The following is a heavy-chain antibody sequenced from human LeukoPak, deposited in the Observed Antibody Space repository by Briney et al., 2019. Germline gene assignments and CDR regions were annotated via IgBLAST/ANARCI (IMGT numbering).Heavy chain of an antibody. CDR1: GYIFTSYW. D-gene: IGHD4-23*01. J-gene: IGHJ4*02. CDR2: IYPGDSNT. Sequence: GESLKISCKGSGYIFTSYWIGWVRQMPGKGLEWMGSIYPGDSNTRYSPSFQGQVTISADKSINTAYLQWSSLKASDTAMYYCVRHYAYGGNSQFDCWGQGTLVTVSS. CDR3: VRHYAYGGNSQFDC. V-gene: IGHV5-51*01.